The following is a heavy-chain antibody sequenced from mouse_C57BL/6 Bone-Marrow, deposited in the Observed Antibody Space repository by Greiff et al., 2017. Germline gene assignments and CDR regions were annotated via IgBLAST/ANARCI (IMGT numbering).Heavy chain of an antibody. V-gene: IGHV5-6*01. CDR2: ISSGGSYN. J-gene: IGHJ4*01. D-gene: IGHD1-1*01. CDR3: ARTTTVVDYAMDY. CDR1: GFTFSSYG. Sequence: EVQLVESGGDLVQPGGSLKLSCAASGFTFSSYGMSWVRQTPDKRLEWVATISSGGSYNYYPDSVKWRFTISRDNAKNTLYLQMSSLKSEYTAMYYCARTTTVVDYAMDYWCQGTSVTVSS.